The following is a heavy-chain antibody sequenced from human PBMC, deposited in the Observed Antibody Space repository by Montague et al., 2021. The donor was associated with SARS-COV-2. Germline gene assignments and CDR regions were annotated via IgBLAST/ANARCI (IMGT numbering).Heavy chain of an antibody. CDR1: GFSFSFYD. Sequence: YLRLSCAASGFSFSFYDMTWVRQAPGKGLECISVISGTGVSTHYADSVKGRFTISRDNSRNTLFLQMNSLRAEDTATYFCAKEGGTGWSLDSWGPGTPVTVSS. CDR2: ISGTGVST. V-gene: IGHV3-23*01. CDR3: AKEGGTGWSLDS. D-gene: IGHD6-19*01. J-gene: IGHJ4*02.